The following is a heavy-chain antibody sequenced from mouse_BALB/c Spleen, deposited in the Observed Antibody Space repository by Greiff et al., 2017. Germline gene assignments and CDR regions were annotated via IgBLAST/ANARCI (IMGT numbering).Heavy chain of an antibody. J-gene: IGHJ3*01. V-gene: IGHV14-4*02. D-gene: IGHD2-10*01. CDR2: IDPENGDT. Sequence: VQLKESGAELVRSGASVKLSCTASGFNIKDYYMHWVKQRPEQGLEWIGWIDPENGDTEYAPKFQGKATMTADTSSNTAYLQLSSLTSEDTAVYYCNRAYYGNPFAYWGQGTLVTVSA. CDR1: GFNIKDYY. CDR3: NRAYYGNPFAY.